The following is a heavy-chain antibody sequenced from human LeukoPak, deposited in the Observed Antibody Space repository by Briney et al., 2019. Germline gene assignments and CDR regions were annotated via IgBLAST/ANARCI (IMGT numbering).Heavy chain of an antibody. CDR1: GFPFSSYA. D-gene: IGHD6-19*01. Sequence: GGSLRLSCAASGFPFSSYAMSWVRPAPGKGLEWVSAISGSGGSTYYADSVKGRFTISRDNSKNTLYLQMNSLRAEDTAVYYCAPYSSISYELDYWGQGTLVTVSS. CDR3: APYSSISYELDY. CDR2: ISGSGGST. J-gene: IGHJ4*02. V-gene: IGHV3-23*01.